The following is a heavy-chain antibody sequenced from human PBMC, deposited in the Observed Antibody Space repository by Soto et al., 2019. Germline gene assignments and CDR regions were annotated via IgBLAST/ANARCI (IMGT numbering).Heavy chain of an antibody. CDR2: IHYSGST. D-gene: IGHD6-13*01. CDR3: ARAWTATAGWANWFDR. Sequence: QVQLQESGPGLVEPSQTLSLTCTVSGGSISGEGYYWSWIRQYSGRGLELIGYIHYSGSTYYNPSLKSRVIISVDPSKTQFFLNLSSVTAADTAVYYCARAWTATAGWANWFDRWGQGTLVTVSS. V-gene: IGHV4-31*03. J-gene: IGHJ5*02. CDR1: GGSISGEGYY.